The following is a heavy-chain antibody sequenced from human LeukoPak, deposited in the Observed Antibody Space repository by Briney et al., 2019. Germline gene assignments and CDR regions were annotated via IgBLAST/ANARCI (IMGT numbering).Heavy chain of an antibody. V-gene: IGHV3-23*01. CDR3: AKDVLYSSSWYPFDC. Sequence: GGSLRLSCAASGFTFTKAWMSWVRQAPGKGLEWVSAISGSGGSTYYADSVKGRFTISRDNSKNTLYLQMNSLRVEDTAVYYCAKDVLYSSSWYPFDCWGQGTLVSVSS. CDR1: GFTFTKAW. CDR2: ISGSGGST. D-gene: IGHD6-13*01. J-gene: IGHJ4*02.